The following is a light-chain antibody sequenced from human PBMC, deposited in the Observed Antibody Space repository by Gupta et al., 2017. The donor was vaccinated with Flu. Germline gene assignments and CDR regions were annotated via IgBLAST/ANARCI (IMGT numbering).Light chain of an antibody. CDR2: DAS. CDR1: QSSSSN. V-gene: IGKV3-11*01. CDR3: HQHNNWPLT. Sequence: VLTQSPATLSLSPGERATLSCRDSQSSSSNLAWYQQKPGQAPRLLIYDASNRATGIPARFSGSGSGTDFTLTISSLEPEDVAVYYCHQHNNWPLTFGGGTKLEIK. J-gene: IGKJ4*01.